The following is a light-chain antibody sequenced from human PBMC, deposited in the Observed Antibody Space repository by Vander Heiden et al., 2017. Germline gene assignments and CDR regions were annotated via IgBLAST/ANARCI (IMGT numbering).Light chain of an antibody. V-gene: IGKV1-5*01. CDR3: QQYNSYSWT. CDR1: QSISSW. Sequence: DTLMTQFPSTLSASVGDRVTITCRASQSISSWLAWYQQKPGKAPKLLIYDASSLESGVPSRFSGSGSGTEFTLTISSLQPDDFATYYCQQYNSYSWTFGQGTKVEIK. J-gene: IGKJ1*01. CDR2: DAS.